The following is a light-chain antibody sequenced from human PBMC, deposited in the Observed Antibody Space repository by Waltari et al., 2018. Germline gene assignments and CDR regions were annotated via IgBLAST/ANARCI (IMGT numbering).Light chain of an antibody. Sequence: DIQLTQSPSFLSASTGDTVTITCRASPDISRFLAWYQQKSGKAPKLLISAASTLQRGVPFRFSGSGSGTEFTLTISGLQPEDFATYYCQQINTYPWTFGQGTKVEIK. CDR2: AAS. CDR3: QQINTYPWT. J-gene: IGKJ1*01. CDR1: PDISRF. V-gene: IGKV1-9*01.